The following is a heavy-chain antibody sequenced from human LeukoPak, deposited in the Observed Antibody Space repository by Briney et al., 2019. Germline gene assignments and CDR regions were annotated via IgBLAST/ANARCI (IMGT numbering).Heavy chain of an antibody. J-gene: IGHJ6*03. CDR3: ARGRQDVTMIVVVMTAVSYYLDV. D-gene: IGHD3-22*01. Sequence: SESLSLTCAVYGGTFSGYYWTWIRQTPEKGLEWIGEMNPSGSTNYNPSLKSRVTISVDTSKNQFSLELSSVTAADTAGYYCARGRQDVTMIVVVMTAVSYYLDVWGKGTTVTVS. CDR1: GGTFSGYY. V-gene: IGHV4-34*01. CDR2: MNPSGST.